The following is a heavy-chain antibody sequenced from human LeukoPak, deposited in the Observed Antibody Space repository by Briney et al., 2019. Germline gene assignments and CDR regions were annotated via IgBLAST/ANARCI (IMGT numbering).Heavy chain of an antibody. D-gene: IGHD2-8*01. CDR2: INHSGYT. CDR3: ARRRAASGLMTN. J-gene: IGHJ4*02. CDR1: GGSFSGYY. V-gene: IGHV4-34*01. Sequence: KPSETLYLPCAVYGGSFSGYYWNWLRQPPGRGLEWIGEINHSGYTNYNPSLKSRVTISVDTSKNQFSLKVSSVTAADTAVYYCARRRAASGLMTNWAQETRVSVSS.